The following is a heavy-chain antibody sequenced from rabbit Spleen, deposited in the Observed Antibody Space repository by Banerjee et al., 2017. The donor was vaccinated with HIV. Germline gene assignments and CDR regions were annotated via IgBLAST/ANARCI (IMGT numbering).Heavy chain of an antibody. Sequence: QSVEGCGGDLVQPEGALTLTCKVSGFDFSSNVMCWVRQAPGKGLEWISCIYGGGSGSTYYTSWAKGRFTISKTSSTTVTLQMTSLTAADTAIYFCARTSSTSYWYFTLWGQGTLVTVS. CDR3: ARTSSTSYWYFTL. CDR2: IYGGGSGST. D-gene: IGHD1-1*01. CDR1: GFDFSSNV. V-gene: IGHV1S40*01. J-gene: IGHJ4*01.